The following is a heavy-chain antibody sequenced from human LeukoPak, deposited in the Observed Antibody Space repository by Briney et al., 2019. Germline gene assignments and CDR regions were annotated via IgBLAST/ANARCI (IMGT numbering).Heavy chain of an antibody. CDR3: ARNSRDGYNKFDY. V-gene: IGHV4-59*01. Sequence: KPSETLSLTCTVSGGSISSYYWSWIRQPPGKGLEWIGYIYYTGSTNYNPSLKSRVTISVDTSKNQSSLKLSSVTATDTAVYYCARNSRDGYNKFDYWGQGTLVTVSS. J-gene: IGHJ4*02. CDR2: IYYTGST. D-gene: IGHD5-24*01. CDR1: GGSISSYY.